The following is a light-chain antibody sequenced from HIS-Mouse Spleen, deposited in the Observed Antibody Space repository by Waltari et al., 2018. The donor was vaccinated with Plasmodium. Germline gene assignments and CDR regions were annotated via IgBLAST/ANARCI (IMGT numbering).Light chain of an antibody. Sequence: QSALTQPRSVSGYPGQSVTLACTGTISDVGGFNYVSWYQQHPGKAPKLMIYDVSKRPSGVPDRFSGSNSGNTASLTISGLQAEDEADYYCCSYAGSYTYVFGTGTKVTVL. J-gene: IGLJ1*01. CDR1: ISDVGGFNY. V-gene: IGLV2-11*01. CDR3: CSYAGSYTYV. CDR2: DVS.